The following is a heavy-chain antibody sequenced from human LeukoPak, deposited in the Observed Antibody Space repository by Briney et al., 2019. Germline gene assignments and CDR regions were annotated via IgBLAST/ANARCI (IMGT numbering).Heavy chain of an antibody. CDR1: GFTFSNYG. CDR3: ARDPRIQGYNYGTVLDY. Sequence: GGSLRLSCAASGFTFSNYGMSRVRQAPGKGPEWLSGISMTGGSTYYTDSVKGRFTISRDNSKNTLYLQMNSLRAEDTAVYYCARDPRIQGYNYGTVLDYWGQGILVTVSS. J-gene: IGHJ4*02. V-gene: IGHV3-23*01. CDR2: ISMTGGST. D-gene: IGHD5-18*01.